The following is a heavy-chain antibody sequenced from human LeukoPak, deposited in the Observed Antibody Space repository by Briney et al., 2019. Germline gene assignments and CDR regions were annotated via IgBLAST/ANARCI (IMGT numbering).Heavy chain of an antibody. CDR1: GFTVSSNY. CDR3: ARLLYGVITT. CDR2: IYSGGST. J-gene: IGHJ5*02. Sequence: GGSLRLSCAASGFTVSSNYMSRVRQAPGKGLEWVSVIYSGGSTYYADSVKGRFTISRDNSKNTLYLQMNSLRAEDTAVYYCARLLYGVITTWGQGTLVTVSS. V-gene: IGHV3-53*01. D-gene: IGHD4-17*01.